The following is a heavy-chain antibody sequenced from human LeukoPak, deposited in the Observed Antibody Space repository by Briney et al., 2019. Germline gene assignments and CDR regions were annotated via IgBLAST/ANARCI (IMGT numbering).Heavy chain of an antibody. Sequence: ASVKVSCKASGYTFTSYYMHWVRQAPGQGLEWMGIINPSGGSTSYAQKFQGRVTMTRDTSTSTVYMELSSLRSEDTAIYYCARDLSFDWFPYYFDYWGQGILVTVSS. J-gene: IGHJ4*02. D-gene: IGHD3-9*01. CDR1: GYTFTSYY. CDR3: ARDLSFDWFPYYFDY. V-gene: IGHV1-46*01. CDR2: INPSGGST.